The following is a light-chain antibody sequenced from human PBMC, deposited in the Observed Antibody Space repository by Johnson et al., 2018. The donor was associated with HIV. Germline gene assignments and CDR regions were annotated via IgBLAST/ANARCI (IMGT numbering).Light chain of an antibody. V-gene: IGLV1-51*02. CDR2: ENN. CDR3: GTWDTSLSAYV. CDR1: TSNIGNNY. Sequence: QSALTQPPSVSAAPGQKVTISCSGSTSNIGNNYVSWYQQLPGTAPKLVMHENNKRPSGIPDRFSGSKSGTSATLRITGLQTGDEADYYCGTWDTSLSAYVFGTGTTVTVL. J-gene: IGLJ1*01.